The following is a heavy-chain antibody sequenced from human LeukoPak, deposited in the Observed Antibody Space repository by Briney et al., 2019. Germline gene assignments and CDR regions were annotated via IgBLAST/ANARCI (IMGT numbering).Heavy chain of an antibody. CDR2: IKQDGSEK. CDR1: GFTFSSYW. CDR3: AREKEQWLDDAFDI. Sequence: GGSLRLSCVASGFTFSSYWMSWVRQAPGKGLEWVANIKQDGSEKYYVDSVKGRFTISRDNAKNSLYLQMNSLRAEDTAVYYCAREKEQWLDDAFDIWGQGTMVTVSS. D-gene: IGHD6-19*01. J-gene: IGHJ3*02. V-gene: IGHV3-7*01.